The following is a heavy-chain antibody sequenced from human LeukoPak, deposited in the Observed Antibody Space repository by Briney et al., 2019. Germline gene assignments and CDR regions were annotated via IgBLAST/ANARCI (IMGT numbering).Heavy chain of an antibody. J-gene: IGHJ4*02. Sequence: AGGSLRLSCAASGFTFSSYAMHWVRQAPGKGLEWVAVISYDGSNKYYADSVKGRFTISRDNSKDTLYLQMNSLRAEDTAVYYCARSAVAGYFDYWGQGTLVTVSS. CDR3: ARSAVAGYFDY. D-gene: IGHD6-19*01. CDR1: GFTFSSYA. CDR2: ISYDGSNK. V-gene: IGHV3-30-3*01.